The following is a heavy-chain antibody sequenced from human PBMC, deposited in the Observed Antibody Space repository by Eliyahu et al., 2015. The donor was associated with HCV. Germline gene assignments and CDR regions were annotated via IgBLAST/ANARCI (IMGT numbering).Heavy chain of an antibody. D-gene: IGHD7-27*01. CDR3: ARGLDLGHINWHFDL. CDR2: IFYGGTT. V-gene: IGHV4-4*02. CDR1: GGSIPRING. J-gene: IGHJ2*01. Sequence: QVQLQESGPGLVKPSGTLSLTCAVSGGSIPRINGWNLVRQPPGKGLEWIGEIFYGGTTNYNPSLKSRVSVSADKSKNQFSLRLTSVTAADTAVYYCARGLDLGHINWHFDLWGRGIPVTVSS.